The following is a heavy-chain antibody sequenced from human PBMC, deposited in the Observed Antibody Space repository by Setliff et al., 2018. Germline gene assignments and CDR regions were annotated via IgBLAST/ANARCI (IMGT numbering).Heavy chain of an antibody. J-gene: IGHJ4*02. V-gene: IGHV3-23*01. CDR1: GFTFREYS. Sequence: RLSCATSGFTFREYSMAWVRKVPGKGLEWVASVIQGGQGGCAGSLRGRCSISRDNSKKTVLLQMSNLRAEDTATYYCAKDRVNDGFWDFDSWGQGIVVTVSS. CDR3: AKDRVNDGFWDFDS. CDR2: VIQGGQG. D-gene: IGHD2-21*01.